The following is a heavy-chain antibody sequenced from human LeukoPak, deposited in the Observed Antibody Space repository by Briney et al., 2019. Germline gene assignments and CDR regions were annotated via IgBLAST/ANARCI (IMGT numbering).Heavy chain of an antibody. V-gene: IGHV3-7*01. CDR2: IKQDGSTK. CDR1: RFTFTNSL. D-gene: IGHD1-26*01. Sequence: GGSLRLSCAASRFTFTNSLMAWVRQAPGKGLEWVANIKQDGSTKHYADSLKGRFTISRDNPKNSLYLQMNSLRADDTAVYYCARDTDGSLDYWGQGILVTVAS. J-gene: IGHJ4*02. CDR3: ARDTDGSLDY.